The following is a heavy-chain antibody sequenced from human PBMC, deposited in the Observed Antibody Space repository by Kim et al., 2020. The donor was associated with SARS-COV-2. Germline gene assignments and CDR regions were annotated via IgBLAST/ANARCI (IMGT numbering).Heavy chain of an antibody. D-gene: IGHD1-26*01. Sequence: GSLRLSFAASGFTFSSYGMHWVRQAPGKGLEWVAVISYDGSNKYYADSVKGRFTISRDNSKNTLYLQMNSLRAEDTAVYYCAKEGAAAGWYSDYWGQGT. J-gene: IGHJ4*02. CDR2: ISYDGSNK. V-gene: IGHV3-30*18. CDR3: AKEGAAAGWYSDY. CDR1: GFTFSSYG.